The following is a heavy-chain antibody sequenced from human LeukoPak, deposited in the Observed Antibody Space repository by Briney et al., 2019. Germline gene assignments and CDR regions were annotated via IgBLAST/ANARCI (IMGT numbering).Heavy chain of an antibody. CDR3: ARTTPQLERYYYGMDV. CDR2: IIPIFGTA. J-gene: IGHJ6*02. Sequence: ASVKVSCKASGGTFSSYAISWVRQAPGQGLEWMGGIIPIFGTANYAQKFQGRVTITADESTSTAYMELSSLRSEDTAVYYCARTTPQLERYYYGMDVWGQGTTVTVPS. D-gene: IGHD1-1*01. V-gene: IGHV1-69*13. CDR1: GGTFSSYA.